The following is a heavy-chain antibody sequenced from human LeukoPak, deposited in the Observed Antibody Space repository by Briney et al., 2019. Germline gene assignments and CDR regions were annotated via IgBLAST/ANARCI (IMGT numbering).Heavy chain of an antibody. CDR3: ASTNDSSGHDAFDI. J-gene: IGHJ3*02. CDR1: GGTFSSYA. D-gene: IGHD3-22*01. CDR2: IIPIFGTA. Sequence: ASVKVSCKASGGTFSSYAIRWVRQAPGQGLEWMGGIIPIFGTANYAQKFQGRVTITTDESTSTAYMELSSLRSEDTAVYYCASTNDSSGHDAFDIWGQGTMVTVSS. V-gene: IGHV1-69*05.